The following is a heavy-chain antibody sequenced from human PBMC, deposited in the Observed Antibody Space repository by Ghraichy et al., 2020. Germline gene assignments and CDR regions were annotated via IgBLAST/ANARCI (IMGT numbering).Heavy chain of an antibody. Sequence: SETLSLTCTVSGYSISSGYYWGWIRRPPGKGLEWIGSIYHSGSTYYNPSLKSRVTISVDTSKNQFSLKLSSVTAADTAVYYCARLPYNWNYVGIDYWGQGTLVTVSS. CDR2: IYHSGST. CDR3: ARLPYNWNYVGIDY. CDR1: GYSISSGYY. V-gene: IGHV4-38-2*02. J-gene: IGHJ4*02. D-gene: IGHD1-7*01.